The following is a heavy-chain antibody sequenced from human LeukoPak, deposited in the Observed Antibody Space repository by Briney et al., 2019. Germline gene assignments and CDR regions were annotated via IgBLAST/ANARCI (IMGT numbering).Heavy chain of an antibody. Sequence: GGSLRLSCAASGFTFSSYGMHWVRQAPGKGLEWVAVISYDGSNKYYADSVKGRFTISRDNSKNTLYLQMNSLRAEDTAVYYCAKLSIAAAGTTSAFGIWGQGTMVTVSS. CDR3: AKLSIAAAGTTSAFGI. CDR2: ISYDGSNK. V-gene: IGHV3-30*18. D-gene: IGHD6-13*01. CDR1: GFTFSSYG. J-gene: IGHJ3*02.